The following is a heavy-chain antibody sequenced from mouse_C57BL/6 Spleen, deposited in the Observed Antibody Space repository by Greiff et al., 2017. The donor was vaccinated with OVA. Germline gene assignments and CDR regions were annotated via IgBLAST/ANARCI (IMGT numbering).Heavy chain of an antibody. CDR3: ATNSSYSNYWYFDV. Sequence: VQLQESGPGLVQPSQSLSISCKVSGFSLTSYGVHWVRQSPGKGLEWLGGIWRGGSTDYNAPLMSRLSITKDNSKSHVFFKMNSLQADDPAIDYCATNSSYSNYWYFDVWGTGTTVTVSS. D-gene: IGHD2-5*01. J-gene: IGHJ1*03. V-gene: IGHV2-5*01. CDR2: IWRGGST. CDR1: GFSLTSYG.